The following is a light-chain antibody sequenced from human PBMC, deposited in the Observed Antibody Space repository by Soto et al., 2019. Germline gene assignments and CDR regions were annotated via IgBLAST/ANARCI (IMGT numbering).Light chain of an antibody. V-gene: IGLV2-14*01. J-gene: IGLJ1*01. CDR2: DVS. Sequence: QSALTQPASLSGSPGQSITIACTGTSSDVVGYNYASWYQQHPGNAPKLLIYDVSNRPSGVSNRFSGSKSGNTAYLTISGLQAEDEADYYCSSDTSSSSLLYVFGTGTKLTVL. CDR1: SSDVVGYNY. CDR3: SSDTSSSSLLYV.